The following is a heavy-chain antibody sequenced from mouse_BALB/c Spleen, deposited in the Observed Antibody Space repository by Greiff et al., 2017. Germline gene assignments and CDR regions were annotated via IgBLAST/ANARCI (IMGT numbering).Heavy chain of an antibody. V-gene: IGHV5-12-2*01. J-gene: IGHJ2*01. Sequence: EVQLVESGGGLVQPGGSLKLSCAASGFTFSSYTMSWVRQTPEKRLEWVAYISNGGGSTYYPDTVKGRFTISRDNAKNTLYLQMSSLKSEDTAMYYCARHYYGYFDYWGQGTTLTVSS. D-gene: IGHD1-1*01. CDR2: ISNGGGST. CDR3: ARHYYGYFDY. CDR1: GFTFSSYT.